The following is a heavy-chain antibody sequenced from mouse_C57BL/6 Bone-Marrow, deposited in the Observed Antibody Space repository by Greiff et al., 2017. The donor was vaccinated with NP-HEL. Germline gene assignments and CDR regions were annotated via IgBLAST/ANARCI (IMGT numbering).Heavy chain of an antibody. V-gene: IGHV5-6*01. J-gene: IGHJ3*01. D-gene: IGHD2-4*01. CDR3: ASPYDYDVAWFAY. CDR1: GFTFSSYG. Sequence: ESGGDLVKPGGSLKLSCAASGFTFSSYGMSWVRQTPDKRLEWVATISSGGSYTYYPDSVKGRFTISRDNAKNTLYLQMSSLKSEDTAMYYCASPYDYDVAWFAYWGQGTLVTVSA. CDR2: ISSGGSYT.